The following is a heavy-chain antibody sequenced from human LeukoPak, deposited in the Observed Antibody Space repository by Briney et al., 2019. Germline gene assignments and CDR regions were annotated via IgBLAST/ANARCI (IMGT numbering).Heavy chain of an antibody. J-gene: IGHJ3*02. D-gene: IGHD2-2*01. CDR3: AREAYCSSTSCYDAFDI. CDR1: GGSISSHY. V-gene: IGHV4-59*11. CDR2: IYYSGST. Sequence: SETLSLTCTVSGGSISSHYWSWIRQPPGKGLEWIGYIYYSGSTNYNPSLKSQVTISVDTSKNQFSLKPSSVTAADTAVYYCAREAYCSSTSCYDAFDIWGQGTMVTVSS.